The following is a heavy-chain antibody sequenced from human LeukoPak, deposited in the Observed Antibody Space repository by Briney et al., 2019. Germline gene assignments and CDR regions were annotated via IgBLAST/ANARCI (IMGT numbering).Heavy chain of an antibody. CDR1: GGTFSSYA. V-gene: IGHV1-69*13. D-gene: IGHD4/OR15-4a*01. Sequence: SVKVSCKASGGTFSSYAISWVRQAPGQGLDWMGGIIPIFGTANYAQKFQGRVTITADESTSTAYMELSSLRSEDTAVYYCARGRMGLHRFDPWGQGTLVTVSS. CDR2: IIPIFGTA. J-gene: IGHJ5*02. CDR3: ARGRMGLHRFDP.